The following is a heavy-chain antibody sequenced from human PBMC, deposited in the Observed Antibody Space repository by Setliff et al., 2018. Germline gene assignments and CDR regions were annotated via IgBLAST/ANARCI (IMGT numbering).Heavy chain of an antibody. J-gene: IGHJ3*02. D-gene: IGHD6-19*01. V-gene: IGHV1-46*03. CDR2: INPSGDGT. CDR1: GYTFIYYY. Sequence: ASVKVSCKASGYTFIYYYIHWVRQAPGQGLEWMGLINPSGDGTIYARKFQGRVTMARETSTSTVYMELSGLRSEDTAVYYCARVYLAGSGWDKANALDIWGQGTMVTVSS. CDR3: ARVYLAGSGWDKANALDI.